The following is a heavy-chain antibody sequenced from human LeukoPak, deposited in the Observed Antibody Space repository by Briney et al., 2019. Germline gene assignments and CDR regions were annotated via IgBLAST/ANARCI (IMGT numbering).Heavy chain of an antibody. D-gene: IGHD4-17*01. J-gene: IGHJ4*02. Sequence: PGGSLRLSCAASGITFSVYWMSWVRQAPGKGLEWVANIKQDGTEKYYVDSVKGRFTVSRDNAKNSLYLQMNSLRAEDTAVYYCARAIDYGYPGGYWGQGTLVTVSS. CDR3: ARAIDYGYPGGY. V-gene: IGHV3-7*01. CDR1: GITFSVYW. CDR2: IKQDGTEK.